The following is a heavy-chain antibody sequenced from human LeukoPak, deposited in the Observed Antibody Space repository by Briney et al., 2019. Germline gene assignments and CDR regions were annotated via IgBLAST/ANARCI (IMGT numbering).Heavy chain of an antibody. Sequence: PSETLSLTCTVSGYSISSGYYLGWIRQPPGKGLGWIGSIYHSGSTYYNPSLKSRVTISVDTSKNQFSLKLSSVTAADTAVYYCARDGGVYDSSADYWGQGTLVTVSS. CDR1: GYSISSGYY. CDR2: IYHSGST. V-gene: IGHV4-38-2*02. J-gene: IGHJ4*02. CDR3: ARDGGVYDSSADY. D-gene: IGHD3-22*01.